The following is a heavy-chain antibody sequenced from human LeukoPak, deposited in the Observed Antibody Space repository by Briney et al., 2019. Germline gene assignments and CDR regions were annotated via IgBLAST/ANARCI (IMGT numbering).Heavy chain of an antibody. Sequence: SETLSLTCAVYGGSFSGYYWSWIRQPPGKGLEWIGEINHSGSTNYNPSLKSRVTISVDTSKNQFSLKLSSVTAADTAVYYCARDPGIAVAGIDYWGQGTLVTVSS. D-gene: IGHD6-19*01. CDR2: INHSGST. CDR1: GGSFSGYY. J-gene: IGHJ4*02. V-gene: IGHV4-34*01. CDR3: ARDPGIAVAGIDY.